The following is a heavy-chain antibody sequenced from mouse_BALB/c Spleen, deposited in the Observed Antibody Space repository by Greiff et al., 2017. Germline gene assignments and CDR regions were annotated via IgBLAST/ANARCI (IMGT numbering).Heavy chain of an antibody. Sequence: VKLVESGPGLVAPSQSLSITCTVSGFSLTSYGVHWVRQPPGKGLEWLGVIWAGGSTNYNSALMSRLSISKDNSKSQVFLKMNSLQTDDTAMYYCAREDYDDYYAMDYWGQGTSVTVSS. CDR1: GFSLTSYG. V-gene: IGHV2-9*02. CDR3: AREDYDDYYAMDY. D-gene: IGHD2-4*01. J-gene: IGHJ4*01. CDR2: IWAGGST.